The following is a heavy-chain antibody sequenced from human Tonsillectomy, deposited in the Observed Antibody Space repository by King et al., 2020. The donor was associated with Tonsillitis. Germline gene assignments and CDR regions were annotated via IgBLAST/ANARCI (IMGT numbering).Heavy chain of an antibody. CDR2: IYPGDSDT. CDR1: GYSFTNYW. V-gene: IGHV5-51*01. Sequence: VQLVESGAEVKKPGESLKISCKASGYSFTNYWIAWVRQMPGKGLEWMGIIYPGDSDTRYSPSFQGQVTISADKSISTAYLQWSSLKASDTAMYYCARQLQWGFPDACDIGGQGTMVTVSS. D-gene: IGHD2-15*01. CDR3: ARQLQWGFPDACDI. J-gene: IGHJ3*02.